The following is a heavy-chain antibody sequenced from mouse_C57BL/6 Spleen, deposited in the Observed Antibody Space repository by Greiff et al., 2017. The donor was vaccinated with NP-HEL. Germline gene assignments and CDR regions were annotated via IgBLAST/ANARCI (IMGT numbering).Heavy chain of an antibody. D-gene: IGHD1-1*01. V-gene: IGHV5-4*01. J-gene: IGHJ3*01. CDR2: ISDGGSYT. Sequence: DVMLVESGGGLVKPGGSLKLSCAASGFTFSSYAMSWVRQTPEKRLEWVATISDGGSYTYYPDNVKGRFTISRDNAKNNLYLQMSHLKSEDTAMYYCARDITTVKSAWFAYWGQGTLVTVSA. CDR1: GFTFSSYA. CDR3: ARDITTVKSAWFAY.